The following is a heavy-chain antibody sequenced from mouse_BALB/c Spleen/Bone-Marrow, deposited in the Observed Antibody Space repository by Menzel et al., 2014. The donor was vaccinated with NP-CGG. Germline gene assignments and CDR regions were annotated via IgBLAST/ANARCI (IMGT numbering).Heavy chain of an antibody. Sequence: ESGPGLVSPSQCLSISCTVSGFSLTSYGVHWVRQPPGKGLEWLGVICAGGSTNYNSALMSRLSIITDNSKSPVFLKMNSLHTDDTAMYYCARDHYGNYGGSFFAYWGQGTLVTVSA. V-gene: IGHV2-9*02. CDR2: ICAGGST. D-gene: IGHD2-1*01. CDR1: GFSLTSYG. CDR3: ARDHYGNYGGSFFAY. J-gene: IGHJ3*01.